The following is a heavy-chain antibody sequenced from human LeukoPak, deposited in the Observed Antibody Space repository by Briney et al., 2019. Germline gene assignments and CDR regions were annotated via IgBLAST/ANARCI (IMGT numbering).Heavy chain of an antibody. CDR2: IYHSGST. Sequence: SSQTLSLTCTVSGGSISSGGYYWSWIRQPPGKGLEWIGYIYHSGSTYYNPSLKSRVTISVDTSKNQFSLKLSSVTAADTAVYYCARQYSVAGAPDAFDIWGQGTMVTVSS. CDR3: ARQYSVAGAPDAFDI. V-gene: IGHV4-30-2*01. CDR1: GGSISSGGYY. D-gene: IGHD6-19*01. J-gene: IGHJ3*02.